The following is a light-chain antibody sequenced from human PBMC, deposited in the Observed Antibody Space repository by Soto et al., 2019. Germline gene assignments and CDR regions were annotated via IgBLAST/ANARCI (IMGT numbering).Light chain of an antibody. J-gene: IGKJ2*01. CDR2: GAS. CDR1: QSDSRN. CDR3: QQYNNWPPYT. Sequence: DIEMTQSPATLSVSPGEIATLSFRARQSDSRNLAGYQQNPGQAHTPLIYGASTWATGIPARICGRGSAPEYTLTLSSLQSEDFAVYYCQQYNNWPPYTLGQGTKVDIK. V-gene: IGKV3-15*01.